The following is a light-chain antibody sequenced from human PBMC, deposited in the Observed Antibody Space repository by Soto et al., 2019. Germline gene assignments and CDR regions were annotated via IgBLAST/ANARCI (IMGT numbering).Light chain of an antibody. CDR3: QQYGSPSWT. Sequence: EIVLTQSPGTLSLSPGERATLSCRASQSVSSSYLAWYQQKPGQATRLIIYGASSRATGIPDRFSGSGSGTDFPLTISRLEPEDVAVYYWQQYGSPSWTFGQGTKVEIK. V-gene: IGKV3-20*01. CDR2: GAS. J-gene: IGKJ1*01. CDR1: QSVSSSY.